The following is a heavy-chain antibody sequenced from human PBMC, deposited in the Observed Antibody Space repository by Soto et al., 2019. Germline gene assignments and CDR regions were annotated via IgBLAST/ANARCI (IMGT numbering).Heavy chain of an antibody. V-gene: IGHV1-69*13. CDR3: ASWIQLDYYYYGMDV. D-gene: IGHD5-18*01. CDR2: IIPIFGTA. J-gene: IGHJ6*02. Sequence: GASVKVSCKASGGTFSSYAISWVRQAPGQGLEWMGGIIPIFGTANYAQKFQGRVTITADESTSTAYMELSSLRSEDTAVYYCASWIQLDYYYYGMDVWGQGTTVTSP. CDR1: GGTFSSYA.